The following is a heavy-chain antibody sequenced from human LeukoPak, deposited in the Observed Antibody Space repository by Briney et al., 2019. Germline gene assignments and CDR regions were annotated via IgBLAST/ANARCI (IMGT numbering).Heavy chain of an antibody. D-gene: IGHD4-17*01. CDR3: ARSLTNFYGDYLGY. CDR2: IYYSGST. Sequence: PSETLSLTCTVSGGSISSYYWSWIRQPPGKGLEWIGYIYYSGSTNYNPSLKSRVTISVDTSKNQFSLKLSSVTAADTAVYYCARSLTNFYGDYLGYWGQGTLVTVSS. J-gene: IGHJ4*02. CDR1: GGSISSYY. V-gene: IGHV4-59*01.